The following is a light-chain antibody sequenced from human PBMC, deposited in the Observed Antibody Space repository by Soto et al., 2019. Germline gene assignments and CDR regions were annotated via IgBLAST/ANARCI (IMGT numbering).Light chain of an antibody. Sequence: EIVLTQSPATLSLSPGERATLSCRARQSVSSYFAWYQQKPGQAPRLLIYDASNRATGIPARFSGSGSGTDFTITISSLEPEDFAVDYCQQRSNWPPVYTFGQGTKLEIK. J-gene: IGKJ2*01. V-gene: IGKV3-11*01. CDR1: QSVSSY. CDR2: DAS. CDR3: QQRSNWPPVYT.